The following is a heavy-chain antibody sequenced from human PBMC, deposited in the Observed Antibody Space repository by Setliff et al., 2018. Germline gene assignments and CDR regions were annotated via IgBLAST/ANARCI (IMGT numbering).Heavy chain of an antibody. D-gene: IGHD4-17*01. CDR3: ARQIDYGDFQYFDY. V-gene: IGHV4-61*09. J-gene: IGHJ4*02. Sequence: KASETLSLTCTVSGGSISSGSYYWSWIRQPAGKGLEWIGHIYTSGSTNYNPSLKSRVTISVDTSKNQLSLKLNSVTAADTAVYYCARQIDYGDFQYFDYWGQGTLVTVSS. CDR1: GGSISSGSYY. CDR2: IYTSGST.